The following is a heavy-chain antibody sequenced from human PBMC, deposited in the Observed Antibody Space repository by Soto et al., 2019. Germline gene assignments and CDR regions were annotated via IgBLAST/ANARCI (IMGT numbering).Heavy chain of an antibody. V-gene: IGHV1-2*02. D-gene: IGHD6-13*01. J-gene: IGHJ4*02. CDR2: LNPSSGDP. Sequence: ASLTVSCNATGYSFIGSYIHWERQAPGQGLAWMGCLNPSSGDPNDAQKCQARVTMTRDTSISTAYMEVSRLTSDDTAVYYGGRDSGYSKSGLTHYWGQVTPVTVSP. CDR1: GYSFIGSY. CDR3: GRDSGYSKSGLTHY.